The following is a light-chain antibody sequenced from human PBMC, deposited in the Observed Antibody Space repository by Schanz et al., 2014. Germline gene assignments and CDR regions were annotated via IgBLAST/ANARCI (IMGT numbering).Light chain of an antibody. V-gene: IGKV1-5*03. CDR2: KAS. J-gene: IGKJ2*01. CDR1: QSISSW. Sequence: DIPMTQSPSTLSASVGDRVTITCRASQSISSWLAWYQQKPGKAPKLLNYKASSLESGVPSSFSGSGSEPEFTLTISSLQPDDFATYCCQQSNCYPLPFGQGTKLEIK. CDR3: QQSNCYPLP.